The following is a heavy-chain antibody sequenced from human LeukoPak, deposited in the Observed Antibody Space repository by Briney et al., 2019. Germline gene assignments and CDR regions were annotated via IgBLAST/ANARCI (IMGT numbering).Heavy chain of an antibody. Sequence: SETLSLTCTVSGASVNGASVTTDCWSWIRQPPGEGLEWIGYIHYIGSTSYNPSLKSRVTISGDRSKNQFSLNLTSVTAADTAIYYCARDRWFDPWGQGTLVTVSS. CDR1: GASVNGASVTTDC. CDR3: ARDRWFDP. J-gene: IGHJ5*02. V-gene: IGHV4-61*01. CDR2: IHYIGST.